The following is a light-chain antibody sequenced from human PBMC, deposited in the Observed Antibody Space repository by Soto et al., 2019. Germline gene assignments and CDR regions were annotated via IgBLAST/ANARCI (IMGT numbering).Light chain of an antibody. V-gene: IGKV3-20*01. CDR3: QQFSSYPLT. J-gene: IGKJ4*01. CDR2: DAY. Sequence: EFVLTQSRGTLALSPRERATLSCRASQTVRNNYLAWYQQKPGQAARLLIYDAYSRATGITGRFSGGGSGTDFTITISRLEPEDFAVYNCQQFSSYPLTFGEGTKVEIK. CDR1: QTVRNNY.